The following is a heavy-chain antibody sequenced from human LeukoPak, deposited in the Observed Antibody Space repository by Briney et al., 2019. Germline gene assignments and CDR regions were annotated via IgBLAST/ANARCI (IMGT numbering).Heavy chain of an antibody. CDR3: ARERDRGVTSPYFDY. Sequence: GGSLRLSCEASGFTFSSHWIYWVRQAPGKGLACVSRINNDGSGTTYAGSVKGRFTISRDNSKNTLYLQMNSLRAEDTAVYYCARERDRGVTSPYFDYWGQGTLVTVSS. J-gene: IGHJ4*02. CDR1: GFTFSSHW. V-gene: IGHV3-74*01. D-gene: IGHD2-21*02. CDR2: INNDGSGT.